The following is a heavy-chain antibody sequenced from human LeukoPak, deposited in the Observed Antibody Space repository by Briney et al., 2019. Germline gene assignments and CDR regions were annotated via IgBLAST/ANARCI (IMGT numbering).Heavy chain of an antibody. J-gene: IGHJ3*02. CDR1: GGTFSSYA. D-gene: IGHD1-26*01. Sequence: ASVKVSCKASGGTFSSYAISWVRQAPGQGLEWMGIINPSGGSTSYAQKFQGRVTMTRDTSTSTVYMELSSLRSEDTAVYYCARSFIVGATTFIFAFDIWGQGTMVTVSS. CDR3: ARSFIVGATTFIFAFDI. V-gene: IGHV1-46*01. CDR2: INPSGGST.